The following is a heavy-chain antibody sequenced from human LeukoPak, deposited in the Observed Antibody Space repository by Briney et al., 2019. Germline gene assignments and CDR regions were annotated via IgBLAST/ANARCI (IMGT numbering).Heavy chain of an antibody. CDR2: ISGSSSTL. CDR3: ARGGGAVDY. CDR1: GFTFSSYS. V-gene: IGHV3-48*01. J-gene: IGHJ4*02. D-gene: IGHD3-16*01. Sequence: GESLRLSCAASGFTFSSYSMNWVRQAPGKGLEWVSYISGSSSTLYYADSVKGRFTISRDNAKNSLYLQMNSLRAEDTAVYYCARGGGAVDYWGQGTLVTVSS.